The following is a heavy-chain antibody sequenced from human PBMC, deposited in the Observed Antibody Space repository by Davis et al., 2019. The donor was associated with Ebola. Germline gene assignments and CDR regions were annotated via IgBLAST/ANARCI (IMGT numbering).Heavy chain of an antibody. CDR3: AKDTSNVWFDV. D-gene: IGHD6-19*01. CDR2: IGLSADT. CDR1: GFTFSDYY. Sequence: GGSLRLSCAASGFTFSDYYMSWIRRAPGKGLEWVSTIGLSADTYYADSVKGRFTISRDNSRNTLHLQMDSLRVEDTAIYYCAKDTSNVWFDVWGQGTTVTVSS. J-gene: IGHJ6*02. V-gene: IGHV3-23*01.